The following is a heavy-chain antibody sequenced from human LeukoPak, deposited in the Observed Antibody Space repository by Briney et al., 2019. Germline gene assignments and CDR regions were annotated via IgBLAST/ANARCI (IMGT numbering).Heavy chain of an antibody. Sequence: GASVKVSCTASGYTFTSYAMHWVRQAPGQRLEWMGWINAGNGNTKYSQKFQGRVTITRDTSASTAYMELSSLRSEDTAVYYCARDQERLTGDYYFDYWGQGTLVTVSS. CDR2: INAGNGNT. CDR1: GYTFTSYA. D-gene: IGHD7-27*01. V-gene: IGHV1-3*01. J-gene: IGHJ4*02. CDR3: ARDQERLTGDYYFDY.